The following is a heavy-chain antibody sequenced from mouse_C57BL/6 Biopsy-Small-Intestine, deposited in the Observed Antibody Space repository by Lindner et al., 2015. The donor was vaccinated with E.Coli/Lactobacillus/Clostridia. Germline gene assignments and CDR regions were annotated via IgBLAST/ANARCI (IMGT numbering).Heavy chain of an antibody. CDR1: GFTLTDYY. J-gene: IGHJ4*01. CDR2: IRNNANGYTT. V-gene: IGHV7-3*04. Sequence: VQLQESGGGLVQPGGSLSLSCAASGFTLTDYYMSWVRQPPGKALEWLALIRNNANGYTTEYSASVKGRFAISRDNSQSILYLQMNALRAEDSATYYCARDRRGDSYAMDYWGQGTSVTVSS. CDR3: ARDRRGDSYAMDY. D-gene: IGHD2-13*01.